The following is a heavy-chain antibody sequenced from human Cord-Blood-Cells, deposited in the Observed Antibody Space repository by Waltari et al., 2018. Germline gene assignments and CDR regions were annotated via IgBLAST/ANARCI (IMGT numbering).Heavy chain of an antibody. D-gene: IGHD3-16*01. J-gene: IGHJ6*03. Sequence: QVTLKESGPVLVKPTETLTLTCTVSGFSLSNARMGVSWIRQPPGKALEWLAHIFSNDEKSYSKSLKSRLTISKDTSKSQVVLTMTNMDPVDTATYYCARTITTGTFYYYYYYMDVWGKGTTVTVSS. CDR2: IFSNDEK. CDR1: GFSLSNARMG. CDR3: ARTITTGTFYYYYYYMDV. V-gene: IGHV2-26*01.